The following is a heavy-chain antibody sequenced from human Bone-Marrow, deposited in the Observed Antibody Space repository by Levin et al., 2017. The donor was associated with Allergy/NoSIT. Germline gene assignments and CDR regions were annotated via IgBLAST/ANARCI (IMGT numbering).Heavy chain of an antibody. V-gene: IGHV4-31*03. D-gene: IGHD2-21*02. CDR2: IYYSGST. J-gene: IGHJ4*02. CDR1: GGSIRSGGYY. Sequence: SQTLSLTCTVSGGSIRSGGYYWSWIRQHPGKGLEWIGYIYYSGSTYYNPSLKSRVTISVDTSKNQFSLKLSSVTAADTAVYYCARGDSNYFDYWGQGTLVTVSS. CDR3: ARGDSNYFDY.